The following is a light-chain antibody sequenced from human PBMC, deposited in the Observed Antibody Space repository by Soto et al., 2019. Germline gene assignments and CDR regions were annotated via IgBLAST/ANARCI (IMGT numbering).Light chain of an antibody. V-gene: IGKV1-5*01. CDR2: DAS. J-gene: IGKJ1*01. CDR1: QTISNW. CDR3: QQYDSYSWT. Sequence: IQMTQSPSTLSASVGDRGTITCRATQTISNWLAWYQQKPGKAPKVLIYDASSLESGVPSRFSGSGSGTEFTLTISSLQPDDFATYYCQQYDSYSWTFGQGTKVDIK.